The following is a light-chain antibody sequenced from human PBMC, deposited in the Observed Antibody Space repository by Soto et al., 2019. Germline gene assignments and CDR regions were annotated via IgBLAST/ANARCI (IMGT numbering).Light chain of an antibody. V-gene: IGLV4-69*01. CDR3: QSWDSGFRV. Sequence: QSVLTQSPSASASLGASVKLTCTLSSGHSTNVVAWHQQQPETGPRYLMKVNRDGSHTRGDGVPARFSGSSSGAERYLSISSLRSEDEADYYCQSWDSGFRVFGGGTKLTVL. CDR1: SGHSTNV. CDR2: VNRDGSH. J-gene: IGLJ3*02.